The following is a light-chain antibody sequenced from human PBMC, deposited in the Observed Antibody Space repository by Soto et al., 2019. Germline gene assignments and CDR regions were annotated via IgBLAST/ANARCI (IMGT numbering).Light chain of an antibody. J-gene: IGKJ1*01. CDR2: WAS. CDR3: QQYYSTPRT. CDR1: QSVLYSSNKKSY. V-gene: IGKV4-1*01. Sequence: DIVMTQSPDSLAVSLGERATINCKSSQSVLYSSNKKSYLAWYQQKPRQPPKLLIYWASTRESGVPDRFSGSGSGTDFTLTISSLQAEDVAVYYCQQYYSTPRTFGQGTKVEIK.